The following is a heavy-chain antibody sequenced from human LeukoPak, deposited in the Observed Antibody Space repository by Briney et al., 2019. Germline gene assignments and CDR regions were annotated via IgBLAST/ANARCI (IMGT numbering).Heavy chain of an antibody. CDR3: ARGRDWFDP. CDR2: IYYSGST. CDR1: GGSISSSSYY. V-gene: IGHV4-39*07. Sequence: SETLSLTCTVSGGSISSSSYYWGWIRQPPGKGLEWIGSIYYSGSTYYNPSLKSRVTISVDTSKNQFSLKLSSVTAADTAVYYCARGRDWFDPWGQGTRVTVSS. D-gene: IGHD2-15*01. J-gene: IGHJ5*02.